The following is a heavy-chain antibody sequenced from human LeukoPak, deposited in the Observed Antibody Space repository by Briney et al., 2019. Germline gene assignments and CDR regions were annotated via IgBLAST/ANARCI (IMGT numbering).Heavy chain of an antibody. D-gene: IGHD6-19*01. V-gene: IGHV5-51*01. CDR3: ARIGYSSGWYSVYYFDY. CDR1: GHSFTSYW. J-gene: IGHJ4*02. CDR2: IYPGDSDT. Sequence: GESLKISCKGSGHSFTSYWIGWVRQMPGKGLEWMGIIYPGDSDTRYSPSFQGQVTISADKSISTAYLQWSSLKASDTAMYYCARIGYSSGWYSVYYFDYWGQGTLVTVSS.